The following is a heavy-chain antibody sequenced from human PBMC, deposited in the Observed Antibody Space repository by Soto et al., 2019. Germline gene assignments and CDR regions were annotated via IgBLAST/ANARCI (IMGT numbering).Heavy chain of an antibody. V-gene: IGHV4-34*01. CDR2: INHRGST. J-gene: IGHJ5*02. CDR1: GESFIGYY. Sequence: SETLSLTCAVYGESFIGYYWTWICQPPGKGLEWIGEINHRGSTNYNPSLKSRVTISVNTSNNQFSLKLSSVTAAGTYVYYCARTDIVYTNCFDPWGQGTLVTVSS. CDR3: ARTDIVYTNCFDP. D-gene: IGHD5-12*01.